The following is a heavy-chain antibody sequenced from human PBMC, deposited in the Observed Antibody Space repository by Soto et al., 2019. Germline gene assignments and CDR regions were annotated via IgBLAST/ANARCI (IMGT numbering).Heavy chain of an antibody. CDR3: ARMGLHLGELSLHWFDP. CDR2: IYYSGRT. J-gene: IGHJ5*02. Sequence: QVQLQESGPGLVKPSQTLSLTCTLSGGSISSGDYYWSWLRHPPGKGLEWIGNIYYSGRTNYNPSLKSRLNISLDTSNIHFFLKLTSVTAADTAGYYCARMGLHLGELSLHWFDPWGQGTLVTVSS. D-gene: IGHD3-16*02. V-gene: IGHV4-31*03. CDR1: GGSISSGDYY.